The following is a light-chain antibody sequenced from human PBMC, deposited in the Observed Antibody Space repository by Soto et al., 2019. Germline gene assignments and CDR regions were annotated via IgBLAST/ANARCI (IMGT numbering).Light chain of an antibody. V-gene: IGLV2-14*03. CDR3: GSYTSSNTRNWV. J-gene: IGLJ3*02. CDR2: DVS. Sequence: QSALTQPASVSGSPGQSITISCTGTSSDIGNYNYVSWYQHHPGKAPKLMIYDVSNRPSGVSNRFSGSKSGNTASLTISGXXXXXXXDYYCGSYTSSNTRNWVFGGGTKLTVL. CDR1: SSDIGNYNY.